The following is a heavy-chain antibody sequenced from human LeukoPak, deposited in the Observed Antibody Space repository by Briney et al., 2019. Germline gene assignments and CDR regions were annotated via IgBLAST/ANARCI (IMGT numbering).Heavy chain of an antibody. CDR2: IYSDGST. CDR1: GLTVSSNY. J-gene: IGHJ6*04. V-gene: IGHV3-53*01. CDR3: AELGITMIGGV. Sequence: GGSLRLSCAASGLTVSSNYMTWVRQAPGKGLEWVSVIYSDGSTYYADSVKGRFTISRDNAKNSLYLQMNSLRAEDTAVYYCAELGITMIGGVWGKGTTVTISS. D-gene: IGHD3-10*02.